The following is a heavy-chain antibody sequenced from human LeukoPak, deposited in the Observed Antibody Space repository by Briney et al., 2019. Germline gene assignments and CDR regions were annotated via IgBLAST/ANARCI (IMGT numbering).Heavy chain of an antibody. CDR1: RGSITSNYW. CDR3: ARDGDYCSGGSCYSI. CDR2: IYHSGST. J-gene: IGHJ4*02. Sequence: SGTLSLTCTVSRGSITSNYWWSWVRPPPGKGLEWIGEIYHSGSTNFNPSLRSRVTMSVDTSNKEFSLKLSSVTAADTAVYYCARDGDYCSGGSCYSIWGQGTLVTVSS. D-gene: IGHD2-15*01. V-gene: IGHV4-4*02.